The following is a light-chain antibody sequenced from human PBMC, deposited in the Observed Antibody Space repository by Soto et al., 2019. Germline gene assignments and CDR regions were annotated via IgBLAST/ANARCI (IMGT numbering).Light chain of an antibody. CDR2: DVS. V-gene: IGLV2-14*01. J-gene: IGLJ1*01. Sequence: QSVLTQPASVSGSPGQSITISCTGTSSDVGGYNYVSWYQQHPGKAPKLMIYDVSNRPSGVSNRFSGSKSGNTASLTISGLQAEDEADYYSSSYTSSSTRGYDFGTGTKVTVL. CDR1: SSDVGGYNY. CDR3: SSYTSSSTRGYD.